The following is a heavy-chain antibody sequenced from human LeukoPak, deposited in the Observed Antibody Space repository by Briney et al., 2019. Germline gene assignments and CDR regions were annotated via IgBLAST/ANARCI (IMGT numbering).Heavy chain of an antibody. J-gene: IGHJ3*02. Sequence: PGGSLRLSCAASGFTFSSYWMSWVRQSPGKGLEWVASIKQDGSEKDYVDSVKGRFTISRDNAKNSLFLQMNSLTAEDTAVYYCTRDRSAGRNVAFDIWGQGTMVTVSS. V-gene: IGHV3-7*01. CDR1: GFTFSSYW. CDR3: TRDRSAGRNVAFDI. D-gene: IGHD3-10*01. CDR2: IKQDGSEK.